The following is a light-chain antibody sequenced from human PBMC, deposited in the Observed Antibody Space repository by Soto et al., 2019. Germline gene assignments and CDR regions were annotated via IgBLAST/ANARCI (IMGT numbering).Light chain of an antibody. CDR3: AAWDDRLSGLV. CDR2: GNS. V-gene: IGLV1-40*01. Sequence: QSVLTQPPSVSGAPGQRVTISCTGSSSNIGAGYDVHWYQQLPGTAPKLLIYGNSNRTSGVPDRFSGSKSGTSASLAITGLQAEDEADYYCAAWDDRLSGLVFGRGTKLTVL. J-gene: IGLJ2*01. CDR1: SSNIGAGYD.